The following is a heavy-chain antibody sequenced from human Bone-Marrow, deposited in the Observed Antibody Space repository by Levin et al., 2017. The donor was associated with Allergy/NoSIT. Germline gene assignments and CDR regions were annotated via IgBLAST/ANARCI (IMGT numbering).Heavy chain of an antibody. Sequence: GESLKISCAASGFNFFYYGMHWVRQAPGKGLEWVATISYDGGHDYYADSVRGRYTISRDNSKKRVYLEMNSLRPEDTAVFYCAKGTGNYYDTTGHFDYWGQGTLVTVSS. J-gene: IGHJ4*02. D-gene: IGHD3-22*01. V-gene: IGHV3-30*18. CDR2: ISYDGGHD. CDR1: GFNFFYYG. CDR3: AKGTGNYYDTTGHFDY.